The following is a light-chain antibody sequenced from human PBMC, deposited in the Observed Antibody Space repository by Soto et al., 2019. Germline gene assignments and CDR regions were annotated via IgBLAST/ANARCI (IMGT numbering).Light chain of an antibody. V-gene: IGKV3-20*01. CDR1: QSVSSSD. J-gene: IGKJ2*01. CDR2: GAS. Sequence: EIVLTQSPGTLSLSPGDRATLSCRASQSVSSSDLAWYQQKPGQAPRLLIYGASTRATGIPDRFSGSGARTDFTLTSSRLEPEDLAVYYCQEYGGSPVYTFGQGTKLEIK. CDR3: QEYGGSPVYT.